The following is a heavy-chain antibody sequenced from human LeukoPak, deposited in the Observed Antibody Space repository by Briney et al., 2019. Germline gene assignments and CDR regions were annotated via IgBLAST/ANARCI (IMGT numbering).Heavy chain of an antibody. V-gene: IGHV4-34*01. CDR3: ARLPPKYYYDSSGYYRGAFDI. CDR2: VSHSGST. D-gene: IGHD3-22*01. Sequence: SETLSLTCAVYGGSFSGYYWSWIRQPPGKGLEWIGEVSHSGSTNYNPSLKSRVTISVDTSKNQFSLKLSSVTAADTAVYYCARLPPKYYYDSSGYYRGAFDIWGQGTMVTVSS. J-gene: IGHJ3*02. CDR1: GGSFSGYY.